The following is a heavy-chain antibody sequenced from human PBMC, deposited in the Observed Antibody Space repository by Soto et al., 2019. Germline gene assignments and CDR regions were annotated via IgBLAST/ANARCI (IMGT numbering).Heavy chain of an antibody. Sequence: SVKVSCKASGGTFSSYAISWVRQAPGQGLEWMGGIIPIFGTANYAQKFQGRVTITADESTSTAYMELSSLRSEDTAVYYCARLSGYSYGTYYYYGMDVWGQGTTVTVS. CDR1: GGTFSSYA. J-gene: IGHJ6*02. D-gene: IGHD5-18*01. CDR3: ARLSGYSYGTYYYYGMDV. V-gene: IGHV1-69*13. CDR2: IIPIFGTA.